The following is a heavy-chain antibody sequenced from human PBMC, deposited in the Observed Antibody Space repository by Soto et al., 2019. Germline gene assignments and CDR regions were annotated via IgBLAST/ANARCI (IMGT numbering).Heavy chain of an antibody. CDR1: GYTFTSYG. CDR3: ARANVVVVPAAMWGEDAFDI. D-gene: IGHD2-2*01. Sequence: QVQLVQFGAEVKKPGASVKVSCKASGYTFTSYGISWVRQAPGQGLEWMGWISAYNGNTNYAQKLQGRVTMTTDTSTSTAYMELRSLRSDDTAVYYCARANVVVVPAAMWGEDAFDIWGQGTMVTVSS. CDR2: ISAYNGNT. J-gene: IGHJ3*02. V-gene: IGHV1-18*01.